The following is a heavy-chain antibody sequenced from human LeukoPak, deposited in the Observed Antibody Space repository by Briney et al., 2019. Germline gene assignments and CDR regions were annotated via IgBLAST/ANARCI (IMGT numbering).Heavy chain of an antibody. V-gene: IGHV4-4*07. CDR1: GGSISSYY. CDR3: ARGPRIAAAGSSYYYYMDV. D-gene: IGHD6-13*01. J-gene: IGHJ6*03. CDR2: IYTSGST. Sequence: KPSETLSLTCTVSGGSISSYYWSWIRQPAGKGLEWIGRIYTSGSTNYNPSLKSRVTMSIDTSKNQFSLKLSSVTAADTAVYYCARGPRIAAAGSSYYYYMDVWGKGTTVTVSS.